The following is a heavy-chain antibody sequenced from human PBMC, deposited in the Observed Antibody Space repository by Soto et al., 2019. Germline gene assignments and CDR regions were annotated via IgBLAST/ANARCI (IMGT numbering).Heavy chain of an antibody. D-gene: IGHD2-2*01. J-gene: IGHJ3*01. CDR3: AHAYGGTSWPNHAFDV. CDR1: GFSLSADGVG. V-gene: IGHV2-5*02. CDR2: IYWDEDK. Sequence: QITLKESGPTLVKPTQTLTLTCTFSGFSLSADGVGVGWIRQPPGKALEWLALIYWDEDKRYRPSLKSRLTITTDTSKNPVVLTITNMDPVDTATYYCAHAYGGTSWPNHAFDVWGQGTVVTVSS.